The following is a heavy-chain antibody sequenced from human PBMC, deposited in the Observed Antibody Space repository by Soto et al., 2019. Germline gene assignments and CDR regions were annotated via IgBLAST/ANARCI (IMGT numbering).Heavy chain of an antibody. CDR1: GYIFTGYY. CDR3: ARGWSTEYLHF. J-gene: IGHJ1*01. D-gene: IGHD1-1*01. CDR2: INPYRGDT. V-gene: IGHV1-2*02. Sequence: QVQLVQSGAEVKKPGASVKVSCKASGYIFTGYYIYWVRQAPGQGLEWMGWINPYRGDTEYAQKFQGRVTMTSDTSISTGYMELSRLTSDDTAVYYCARGWSTEYLHFWGQGTLVTVSS.